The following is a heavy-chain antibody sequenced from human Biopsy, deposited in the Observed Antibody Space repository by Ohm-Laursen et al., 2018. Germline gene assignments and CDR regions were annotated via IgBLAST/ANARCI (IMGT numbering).Heavy chain of an antibody. Sequence: SVKVSCKVSGYSFTSYYMHWVRQAPGQGLEWMGMINPSGFTTSYPQIFQGRVTMTRDTSKSTVYMELSSLRSADTAVYFCARNTGWYGDLYYFDYWGQGTLVTVSS. CDR3: ARNTGWYGDLYYFDY. D-gene: IGHD6-19*01. V-gene: IGHV1-46*01. J-gene: IGHJ4*02. CDR2: INPSGFTT. CDR1: GYSFTSYY.